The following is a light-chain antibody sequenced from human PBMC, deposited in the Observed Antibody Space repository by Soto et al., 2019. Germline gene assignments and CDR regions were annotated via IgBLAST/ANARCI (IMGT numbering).Light chain of an antibody. Sequence: DIQMTQSPSSLSASVGDTVTITCRASQSIAMFLSWYQQKPGKAPKLLIYRSATLQNDVPSRFTGSGSGTYFTLTISSLRLEDFATYYRQQNYSPPLTFGGGTTVEIK. V-gene: IGKV1-39*01. CDR3: QQNYSPPLT. J-gene: IGKJ4*01. CDR1: QSIAMF. CDR2: RSA.